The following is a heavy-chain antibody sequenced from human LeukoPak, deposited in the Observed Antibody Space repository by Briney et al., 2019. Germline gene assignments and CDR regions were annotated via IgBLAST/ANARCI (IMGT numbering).Heavy chain of an antibody. V-gene: IGHV4-4*07. CDR2: IYTSGST. D-gene: IGHD3-10*01. J-gene: IGHJ4*02. CDR3: ARETPYGSGSYPFDC. Sequence: PSETLSLTCTVSGGSISSYYWSWIRQPAGKGLEWIGRIYTSGSTNYNPSLKSRVTMSVDTSKNQFSLKLSSVTAADTAVYYCARETPYGSGSYPFDCWGQGILVTVSS. CDR1: GGSISSYY.